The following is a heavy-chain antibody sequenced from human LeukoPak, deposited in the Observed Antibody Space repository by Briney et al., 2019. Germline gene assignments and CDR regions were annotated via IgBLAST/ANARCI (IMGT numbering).Heavy chain of an antibody. CDR2: INPNSGGT. V-gene: IGHV1-2*02. J-gene: IGHJ6*02. CDR1: GYTFTGYY. CDR3: AYGSGSYYNRLYGMDV. D-gene: IGHD3-10*01. Sequence: ASVKVSCKASGYTFTGYYMHWVRQALGQGLEWMGWINPNSGGTNYAQKFQGRVTMTRDTSISTAYMELSRLRSDDTAVYYCAYGSGSYYNRLYGMDVWGQGTTVTVSS.